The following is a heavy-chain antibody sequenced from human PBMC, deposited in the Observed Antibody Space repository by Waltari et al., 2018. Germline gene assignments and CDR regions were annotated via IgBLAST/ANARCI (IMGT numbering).Heavy chain of an antibody. CDR1: GFTFDDYT. J-gene: IGHJ6*02. V-gene: IGHV3-43*01. CDR2: ISWDGGNT. Sequence: EVQLVESGGVVVQPGGSLRLSCAASGFTFDDYTMHWVRQAPGKGLEWVSLISWDGGNTFYSDSVKGRFTISTDDSSNTLSLQMNSLRVEDTAVYYCASDPGFANGMDGWGQGTTVTVSS. CDR3: ASDPGFANGMDG.